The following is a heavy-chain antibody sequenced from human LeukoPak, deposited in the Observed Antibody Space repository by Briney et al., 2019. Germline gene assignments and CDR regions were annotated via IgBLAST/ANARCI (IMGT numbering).Heavy chain of an antibody. CDR1: GGSISSGSYY. CDR2: IYTSGST. CDR3: AKRQAAAGSFDAFDI. J-gene: IGHJ3*02. Sequence: SQTLSLTCTVSGGSISSGSYYWSWIQQPAGKGLEWIGRIYTSGSTNYNPSLKSRVTISVDTSKNQFSLKLSSVTAADTAVYYCAKRQAAAGSFDAFDIWGQGTMVTVSS. D-gene: IGHD6-13*01. V-gene: IGHV4-61*02.